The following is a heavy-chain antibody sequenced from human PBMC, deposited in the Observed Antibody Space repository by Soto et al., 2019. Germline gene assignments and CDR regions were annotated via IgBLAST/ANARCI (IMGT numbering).Heavy chain of an antibody. CDR3: AHIVVAGLGYYFDY. CDR1: GFSLSSTRMA. V-gene: IGHV2-5*02. D-gene: IGHD6-19*01. CDR2: IYWDDDK. Sequence: QITLKESGPTLVKPTQTLTLTCTFSGFSLSSTRMAVGWIRQPPGKALEWLALIYWDDDKRYSPFLKSRLTNPQDTSKNQVVLTMSNMDPVDTARYYCAHIVVAGLGYYFDYWGQGTLVTVSS. J-gene: IGHJ4*02.